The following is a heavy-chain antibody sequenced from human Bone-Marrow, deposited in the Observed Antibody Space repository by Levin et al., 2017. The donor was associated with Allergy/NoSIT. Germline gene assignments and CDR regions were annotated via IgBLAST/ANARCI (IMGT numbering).Heavy chain of an antibody. CDR3: ARSTASDEDAYDI. D-gene: IGHD5-18*01. CDR2: INGSGST. V-gene: IGHV4-34*01. Sequence: SETLSLTCAVNGGSLSGYYWSWIRQTPGKGLEWLGEINGSGSTNYKPSLRGRLTLSVDTSNDRFSLRLTSVKAADTAIYYCARSTASDEDAYDIWGQGTMVIVS. J-gene: IGHJ3*02. CDR1: GGSLSGYY.